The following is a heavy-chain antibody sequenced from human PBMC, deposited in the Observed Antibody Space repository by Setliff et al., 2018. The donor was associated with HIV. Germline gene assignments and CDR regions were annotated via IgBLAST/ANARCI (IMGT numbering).Heavy chain of an antibody. V-gene: IGHV3-23*01. J-gene: IGHJ4*02. CDR2: ISGNGGST. CDR3: AKVIASSGYYGYYFDY. Sequence: GGSLRLSCAASGFTLSTYAMIWVRQAPGKGLEWVSGISGNGGSTYYADSVKGRFTISKDISNKTLYLHMNTLRAEDTAVYYCAKVIASSGYYGYYFDYWGQGSLVTVSS. CDR1: GFTLSTYA. D-gene: IGHD3-22*01.